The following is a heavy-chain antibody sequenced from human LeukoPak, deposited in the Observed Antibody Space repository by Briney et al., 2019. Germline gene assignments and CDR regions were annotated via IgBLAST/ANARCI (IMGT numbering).Heavy chain of an antibody. D-gene: IGHD1-7*01. CDR2: TYYRSKWYN. V-gene: IGHV6-1*01. CDR3: ASDLIGLELRGFDY. Sequence: SQTLSLACAISGDSVSSNSAAWNSIRQPPSRGLEWLGRTYYRSKWYNDYAVSVKSRITINPDTSKNQFSLQLNSATPEDTAVYYCASDLIGLELRGFDYWGQGTLVTVSS. CDR1: GDSVSSNSAA. J-gene: IGHJ4*02.